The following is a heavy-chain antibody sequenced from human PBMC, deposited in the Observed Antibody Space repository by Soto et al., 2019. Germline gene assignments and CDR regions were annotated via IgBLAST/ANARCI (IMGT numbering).Heavy chain of an antibody. CDR1: GFTFNSYT. Sequence: GGSLRLSCAASGFTFNSYTMAWVRQAPGKGLEWVSSISGSGGSPSYAESVQGRFTISRDNSRNTISLQMNSLRAEDTATYYCAKARCTGNSCYVPDYWGHGSLVTVSS. CDR3: AKARCTGNSCYVPDY. J-gene: IGHJ4*01. CDR2: ISGSGGSP. V-gene: IGHV3-23*01. D-gene: IGHD2-8*02.